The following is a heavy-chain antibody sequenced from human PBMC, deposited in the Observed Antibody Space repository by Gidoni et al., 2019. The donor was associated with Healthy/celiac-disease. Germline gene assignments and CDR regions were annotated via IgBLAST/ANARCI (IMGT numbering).Heavy chain of an antibody. CDR1: GGSISSSSYY. Sequence: QLQLQESGPGLVKPSEPLSLTCTVSGGSISSSSYYWGWIRQPPGKGLEWIGSIYYSGSTYYNPFLKSRVTISVDTSKNQFSLKLSSVTAADTAVYYCARRRWELLRAWFDPWGQGTLVTVSS. CDR3: ARRRWELLRAWFDP. CDR2: IYYSGST. J-gene: IGHJ5*02. D-gene: IGHD1-26*01. V-gene: IGHV4-39*01.